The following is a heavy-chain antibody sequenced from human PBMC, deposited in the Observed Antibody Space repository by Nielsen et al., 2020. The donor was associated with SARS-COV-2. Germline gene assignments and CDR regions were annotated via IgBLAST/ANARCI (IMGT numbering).Heavy chain of an antibody. CDR3: AKSDDGMDV. D-gene: IGHD3-16*01. CDR2: ISYDGSNK. Sequence: GESLKISCAASGFTFSSYGMHWVRQAPGKGLEWVAVISYDGSNKYYADSVKGRFTISRDNAKNSLYLQMNSLRAEDTALYYCAKSDDGMDVWGQGTTVTVSS. CDR1: GFTFSSYG. J-gene: IGHJ6*02. V-gene: IGHV3-30*18.